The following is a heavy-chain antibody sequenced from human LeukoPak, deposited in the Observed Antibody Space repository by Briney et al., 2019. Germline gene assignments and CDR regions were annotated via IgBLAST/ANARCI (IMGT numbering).Heavy chain of an antibody. D-gene: IGHD3-10*01. CDR1: GGSISRVGYY. J-gene: IGHJ3*02. V-gene: IGHV4-31*03. CDR3: ATYTTMLRGIIHNAFDI. Sequence: SQTLSLTCTVSGGSISRVGYYWSWIRQHPGKGLEWVGYIYSSGNTYYNPSLKSRVTISVDTPKNRFSLKLSSVTAADTAVYYCATYTTMLRGIIHNAFDIWGQGTMVTVSS. CDR2: IYSSGNT.